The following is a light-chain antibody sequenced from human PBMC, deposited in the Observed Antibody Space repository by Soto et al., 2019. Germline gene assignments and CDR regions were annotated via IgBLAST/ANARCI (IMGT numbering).Light chain of an antibody. Sequence: EIVLTQSPGTLSLSPGERATLSCRASHSVSGNFLAWYQQSPGQAPRLLIYGASSRAADIPDRFSGSGSGTDFTLTISRLEPEDFAVYFCQQYGNSPGTFGQGTKLEIK. CDR2: GAS. CDR3: QQYGNSPGT. CDR1: HSVSGNF. J-gene: IGKJ2*01. V-gene: IGKV3-20*01.